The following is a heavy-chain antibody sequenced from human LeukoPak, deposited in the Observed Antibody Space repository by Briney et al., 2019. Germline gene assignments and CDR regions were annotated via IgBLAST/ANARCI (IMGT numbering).Heavy chain of an antibody. CDR1: GGSISSGGYS. CDR3: ARADYGGNSAAFYYYYYMDV. V-gene: IGHV4-30-2*01. J-gene: IGHJ6*03. Sequence: PSGTLSLTCAVSGGSISSGGYSWSWIRQPPGKGLEWIGYIYHSGSTYYNPSLKSRVTISVDRSKNQFSLKLSSVTAADTAVYYCARADYGGNSAAFYYYYYMDVWGKGTTVTVSS. CDR2: IYHSGST. D-gene: IGHD4-23*01.